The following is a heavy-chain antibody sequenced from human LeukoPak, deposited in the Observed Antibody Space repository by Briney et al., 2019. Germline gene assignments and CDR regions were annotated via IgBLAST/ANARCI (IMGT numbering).Heavy chain of an antibody. CDR3: ARGYGLGRRGGSYYFDY. CDR1: GGTFSSYA. CDR2: IIPIFGTA. V-gene: IGHV1-69*13. J-gene: IGHJ4*02. D-gene: IGHD3-10*01. Sequence: ASVKVSCKASGGTFSSYAISWVRQAPGQGLEWMGGIIPIFGTASCAQKFQGRVTITADESTSTAYMELSSLRSEDTAVYYCARGYGLGRRGGSYYFDYWGQGTLVTVSS.